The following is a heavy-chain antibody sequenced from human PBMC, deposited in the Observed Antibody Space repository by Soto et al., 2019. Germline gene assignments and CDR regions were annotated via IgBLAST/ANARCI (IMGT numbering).Heavy chain of an antibody. J-gene: IGHJ4*02. CDR2: IYYSGST. Sequence: SETLSLTCTVSGGSISSGDYYWSWIRQPPGKGLEWIGYIYYSGSTYYNPSLKSRGTISVDTSKNQFSLKLSLVTAADTAVYYCARSIFVVRGVIGSTPFRGVGDYWGQGTLVTVSS. CDR1: GGSISSGDYY. D-gene: IGHD3-10*01. V-gene: IGHV4-30-4*01. CDR3: ARSIFVVRGVIGSTPFRGVGDY.